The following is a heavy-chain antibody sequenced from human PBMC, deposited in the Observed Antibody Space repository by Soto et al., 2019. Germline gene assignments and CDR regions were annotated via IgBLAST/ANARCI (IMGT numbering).Heavy chain of an antibody. D-gene: IGHD6-13*01. CDR1: GFTFSSYS. CDR2: ISSSSSYI. Sequence: PGGSLRLSCAASGFTFSSYSMNWVRQAPGKGLEWVSSISSSSSYIYYADSVKGRFTISRDNAKNSLYLQMNSLGAEDTAVYYCARDSPARFIAAARPIDYWGQGTLVTVSS. J-gene: IGHJ4*02. V-gene: IGHV3-21*01. CDR3: ARDSPARFIAAARPIDY.